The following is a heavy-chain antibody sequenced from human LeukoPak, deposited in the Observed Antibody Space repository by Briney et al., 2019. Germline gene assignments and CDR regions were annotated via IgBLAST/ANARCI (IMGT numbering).Heavy chain of an antibody. V-gene: IGHV4-59*01. CDR1: GGSISSYY. J-gene: IGHJ5*02. CDR3: ARETVYSGWFDP. D-gene: IGHD3-10*01. CDR2: IYYSGST. Sequence: SETLSLTCSVSGGSISSYYWSWIRQPPGKGLEWTGYIYYSGSTNYNPSLKSRVTISVDTSKNQFSLKLSSVTAADTAVYYCARETVYSGWFDPWGQGTLVTVSS.